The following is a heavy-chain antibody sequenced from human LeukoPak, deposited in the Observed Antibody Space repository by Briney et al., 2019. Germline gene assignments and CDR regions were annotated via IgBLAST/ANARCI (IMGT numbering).Heavy chain of an antibody. CDR1: ASTLSIYW. CDR3: ARGIAAGGTARWVDP. V-gene: IGHV3-74*01. J-gene: IGHJ5*02. D-gene: IGHD6-13*01. CDR2: INRDVSRT. Sequence: GRSLSPSWALSASTLSIYWTGWDRQAPGNWLVWVSRINRDVSRTIYTDSVKDPSTISTDNATNTTYLQMASLITEDTAVYDCARGIAAGGTARWVDPWGQGTLVTVSS.